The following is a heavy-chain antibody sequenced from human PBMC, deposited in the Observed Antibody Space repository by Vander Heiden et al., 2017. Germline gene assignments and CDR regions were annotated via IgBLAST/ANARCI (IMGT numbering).Heavy chain of an antibody. CDR3: AKDPSGGDWVDI. Sequence: EVQLLESGGGLVQPGGSLRLSCAASGFTFSSYAMSWVRQAPGKGLEWVSAISGSGGSTYDADAVKGRFTISRDNSKNTLYLKMNSLRAEDTAVYYCAKDPSGGDWVDIWGQGTMVTVSS. J-gene: IGHJ3*02. D-gene: IGHD2-21*02. CDR2: ISGSGGST. V-gene: IGHV3-23*01. CDR1: GFTFSSYA.